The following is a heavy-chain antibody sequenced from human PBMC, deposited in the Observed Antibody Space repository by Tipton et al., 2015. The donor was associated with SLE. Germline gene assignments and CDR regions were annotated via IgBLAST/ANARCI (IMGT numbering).Heavy chain of an antibody. CDR3: AKERRPNAGYNPYFDY. D-gene: IGHD1-14*01. CDR2: ISGSGGST. V-gene: IGHV3-23*01. CDR1: GFTFSSYA. Sequence: GSLRLSCAASGFTFSSYAMSWVRQAPGKGLEWVSAISGSGGSTYYADSVKGRFAISRDNSKNTLYLQMNSLRAEDTAVYYCAKERRPNAGYNPYFDYWGQGTLVTVSS. J-gene: IGHJ4*02.